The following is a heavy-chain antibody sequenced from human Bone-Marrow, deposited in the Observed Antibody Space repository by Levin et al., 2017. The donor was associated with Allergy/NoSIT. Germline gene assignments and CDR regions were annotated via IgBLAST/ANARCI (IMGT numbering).Heavy chain of an antibody. CDR1: GDSISSYY. Sequence: SETLSLTCTVSGDSISSYYWNWIRQPAGKGLEWIGRIFTSDNTNYNPSLKSRVTMSVDTSKNQFSLRLSSVTASDTAVYYCASAAQSQGRPAAGPFQHWGQGTLVTVSS. V-gene: IGHV4-4*07. J-gene: IGHJ1*01. CDR2: IFTSDNT. D-gene: IGHD6-13*01. CDR3: ASAAQSQGRPAAGPFQH.